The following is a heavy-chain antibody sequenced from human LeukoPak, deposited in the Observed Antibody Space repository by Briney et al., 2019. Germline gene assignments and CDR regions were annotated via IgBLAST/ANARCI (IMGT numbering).Heavy chain of an antibody. CDR1: GFTVSSNY. Sequence: SGGSLRLSCAASGFTVSSNYMSWVRQAPGKGLEWVSVIYSGGSTYYADSVKGRFTISRDNSKNTLYLQMNSLRAEDTAVYYCATTIFTAKTYYYYMDVWGKGTTVTVSS. D-gene: IGHD3-3*01. J-gene: IGHJ6*03. CDR3: ATTIFTAKTYYYYMDV. V-gene: IGHV3-66*02. CDR2: IYSGGST.